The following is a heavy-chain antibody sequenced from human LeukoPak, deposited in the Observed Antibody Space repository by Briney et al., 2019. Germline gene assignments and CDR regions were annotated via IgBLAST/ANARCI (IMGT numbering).Heavy chain of an antibody. CDR2: IYYSGST. Sequence: SETLSLTCTVSGGSISSSSYYWGWIRQPPGKGLEWIGSIYYSGSTYYNPSLKSRVTISVDTSKKQFSLKLSSVTAADTAVYYCAREGTTHAGVDQWGQGTLVTVSS. CDR3: AREGTTHAGVDQ. D-gene: IGHD1-14*01. CDR1: GGSISSSSYY. V-gene: IGHV4-39*07. J-gene: IGHJ4*02.